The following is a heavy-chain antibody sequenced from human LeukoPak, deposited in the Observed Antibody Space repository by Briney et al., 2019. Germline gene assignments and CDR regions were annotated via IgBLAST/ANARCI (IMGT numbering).Heavy chain of an antibody. CDR3: AGAQRGYTHGYLGGGYFDY. J-gene: IGHJ4*02. D-gene: IGHD5-18*01. CDR2: ISNGGSS. Sequence: SETLSLTCTVSGGSLSGYYWSWVRQPPGKGLEWIGYISNGGSSSYNPSLKSRGTMSVDTSKRQFSLNLTSVTAADTAVYYCAGAQRGYTHGYLGGGYFDYWGQGTLVTASS. V-gene: IGHV4-59*12. CDR1: GGSLSGYY.